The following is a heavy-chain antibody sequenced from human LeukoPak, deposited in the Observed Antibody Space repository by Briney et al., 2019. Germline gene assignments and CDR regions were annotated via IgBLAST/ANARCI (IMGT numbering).Heavy chain of an antibody. V-gene: IGHV1-69*13. Sequence: SVNVSCKASGGTFSSYAISWVRQAPGQGLEWMGGIIPTFGTANYAQKFKGRVTITADESTSTAYMELSSLRSEETAVYYCARSPPDFWSGYADYWGQGTLVTVSS. CDR1: GGTFSSYA. CDR2: IIPTFGTA. CDR3: ARSPPDFWSGYADY. D-gene: IGHD3-3*01. J-gene: IGHJ4*02.